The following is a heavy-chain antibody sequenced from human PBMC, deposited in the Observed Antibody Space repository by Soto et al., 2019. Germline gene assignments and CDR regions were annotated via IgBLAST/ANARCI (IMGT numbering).Heavy chain of an antibody. J-gene: IGHJ4*02. CDR3: AKAARYFDWLLVASDY. CDR1: GFTFSSYA. V-gene: IGHV3-23*01. D-gene: IGHD3-9*01. CDR2: ISGSGGST. Sequence: PGGSLRLSCAASGFTFSSYAMSWVRQAPGKGLEWVSAISGSGGSTYYADSVKGRFTISRDNSKNTLYLQMNSLRAEDTAVYYCAKAARYFDWLLVASDYWGQGTLVTVSS.